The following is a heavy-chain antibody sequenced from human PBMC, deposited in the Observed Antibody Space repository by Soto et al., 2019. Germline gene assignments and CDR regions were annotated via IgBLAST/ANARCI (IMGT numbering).Heavy chain of an antibody. V-gene: IGHV4-34*01. J-gene: IGHJ5*02. CDR2: IHFSGTI. Sequence: SETLSLTCDVYGGSSGDFYWSWIRQPPGKGLEWIGEIHFSGTINYNPSLMSRVTISVDTSKNQFSLKLSSVTAADTAVYYCATQEVGGSYVYTFDPWGQGTLVTVSS. CDR3: ATQEVGGSYVYTFDP. CDR1: GGSSGDFY. D-gene: IGHD1-26*01.